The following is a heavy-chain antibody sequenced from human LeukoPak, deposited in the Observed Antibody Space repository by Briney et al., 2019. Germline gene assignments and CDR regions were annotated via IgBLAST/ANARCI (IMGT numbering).Heavy chain of an antibody. J-gene: IGHJ5*02. Sequence: SETLSLTCTVSGGSVSGFYWSWIRQPPGKGLEWIGHIYHSGSTNYNLSLKSRVTILVDTSKNQFSLKLRSLTAADTAVYYCARVSYHDFWSGYNNWFDPWGQGTLVIVSS. CDR3: ARVSYHDFWSGYNNWFDP. V-gene: IGHV4-59*02. D-gene: IGHD3-3*01. CDR1: GGSVSGFY. CDR2: IYHSGST.